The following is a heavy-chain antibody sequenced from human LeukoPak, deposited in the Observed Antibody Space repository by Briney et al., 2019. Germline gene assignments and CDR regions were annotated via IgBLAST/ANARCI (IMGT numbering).Heavy chain of an antibody. V-gene: IGHV3-33*01. Sequence: GGSLRLSCGASGFSLSSFGMHWLRQAPGKGLEWVAIIWYDGSEKYYSDSVKGRFTISRDNSKNSLYLQMNSLRAEDTAVYYCARDQIVVVPAAMVYFDYWGQGTLVTVSS. CDR2: IWYDGSEK. J-gene: IGHJ4*02. CDR1: GFSLSSFG. D-gene: IGHD2-2*01. CDR3: ARDQIVVVPAAMVYFDY.